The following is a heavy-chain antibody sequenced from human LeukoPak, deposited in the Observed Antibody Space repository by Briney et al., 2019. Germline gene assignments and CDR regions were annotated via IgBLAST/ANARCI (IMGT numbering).Heavy chain of an antibody. D-gene: IGHD1-26*01. J-gene: IGHJ4*02. V-gene: IGHV3-48*03. CDR1: GLRFRSYV. CDR3: ARNSPSWELLDY. CDR2: ISSSGSTI. Sequence: GGSLRLSCIVSGLRFRSYVMNWVRQTPGNGLEWVSYISSSGSTIYYADSVKGRFTISRDNAKDSLYLQMNSLRAEDTAVYYCARNSPSWELLDYWGQGTLVTVSS.